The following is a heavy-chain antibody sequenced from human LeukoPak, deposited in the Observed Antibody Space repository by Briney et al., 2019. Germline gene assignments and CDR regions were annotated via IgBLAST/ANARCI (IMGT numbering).Heavy chain of an antibody. CDR1: GFTFSSYA. V-gene: IGHV3-23*01. Sequence: PGGSLRLSCAASGFTFSSYAMGWVRQAPGKGLEWVSGISGSGGSTYYADSVKGRFTISRDNSKNTLYLQMNSLRAEDTAVYYCAKEGRYFDWLLDYWGQGTLVTVSS. J-gene: IGHJ4*02. CDR3: AKEGRYFDWLLDY. CDR2: ISGSGGST. D-gene: IGHD3-9*01.